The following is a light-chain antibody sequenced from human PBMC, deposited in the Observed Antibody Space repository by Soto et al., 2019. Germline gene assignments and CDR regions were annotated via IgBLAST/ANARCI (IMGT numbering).Light chain of an antibody. Sequence: SVLTHLASVSVSLRCTVSISPTGKGSDVGAYNPVSWYQQYPGKAPKLMIHDVTNRPSGVSDRFSGSKSGNTASLTISGLQAEDEADYYCSSYTSSSSYVFGSGT. J-gene: IGLJ1*01. CDR1: GSDVGAYNP. V-gene: IGLV2-14*01. CDR3: SSYTSSSSYV. CDR2: DVT.